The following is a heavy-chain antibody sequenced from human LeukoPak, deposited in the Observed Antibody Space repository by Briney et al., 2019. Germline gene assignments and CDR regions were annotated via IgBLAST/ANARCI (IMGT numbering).Heavy chain of an antibody. Sequence: GGSLRLSCAASGFTFSSYAMSWVRQAPGKGLEWVSAISGSGGSTYYADSVKGRFTISRDNSKNTLYLQMNSLRAEDTAVYYCAKDLDEPGYCGGDCSVDYWGQGTLVTVSS. V-gene: IGHV3-23*01. CDR2: ISGSGGST. D-gene: IGHD2-21*02. J-gene: IGHJ4*02. CDR1: GFTFSSYA. CDR3: AKDLDEPGYCGGDCSVDY.